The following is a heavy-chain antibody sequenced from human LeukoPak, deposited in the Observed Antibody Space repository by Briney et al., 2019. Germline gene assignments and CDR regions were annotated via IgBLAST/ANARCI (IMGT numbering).Heavy chain of an antibody. CDR3: ARDASLGDYYDSAYYFDY. CDR2: INAGNGNT. V-gene: IGHV1-3*01. CDR1: GYTFTSYA. D-gene: IGHD3-22*01. Sequence: GASVKVSCKASGYTFTSYAMHWVRQAPGQRLEWMGWINAGNGNTKYSQKFQGRVTITRDTSASTAYMELSSLRSEDTAVYYCARDASLGDYYDSAYYFDYWGQGTLVTVSS. J-gene: IGHJ4*02.